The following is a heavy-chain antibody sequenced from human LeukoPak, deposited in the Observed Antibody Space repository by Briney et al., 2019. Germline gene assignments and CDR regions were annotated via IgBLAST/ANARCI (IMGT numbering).Heavy chain of an antibody. Sequence: SGTLSLTCAVYGGSFSGYYWSWIRQPPGKGLEWIGEINHSGSTNYNPSLKSRVTISVDTSKNQSSLKLSSVTAADTAVYHCARGPYCSSTSCYTPAYYYYYMDVWGKGTTVTVSS. J-gene: IGHJ6*03. CDR1: GGSFSGYY. D-gene: IGHD2-2*02. CDR2: INHSGST. CDR3: ARGPYCSSTSCYTPAYYYYYMDV. V-gene: IGHV4-34*01.